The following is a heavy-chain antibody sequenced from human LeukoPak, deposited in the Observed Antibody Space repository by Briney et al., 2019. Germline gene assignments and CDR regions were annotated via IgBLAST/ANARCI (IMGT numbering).Heavy chain of an antibody. V-gene: IGHV4-59*01. D-gene: IGHD5-18*01. CDR2: ISYSGST. CDR3: ARDRYSYGF. CDR1: GGFISSYY. Sequence: SETLSLTCTVSGGFISSYYWSWIRQPPGKGLEWIGFISYSGSTYYNPSLKSRVTMSVDTSKNQFSLNLRSVTAADTAVYYCARDRYSYGFWGQGILVTVSS. J-gene: IGHJ4*02.